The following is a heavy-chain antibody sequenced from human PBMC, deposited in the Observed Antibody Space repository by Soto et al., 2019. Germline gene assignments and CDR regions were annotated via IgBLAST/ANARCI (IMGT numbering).Heavy chain of an antibody. D-gene: IGHD5-18*01. CDR3: ARHEGYTYGGPFGAFDI. CDR2: IYYSGNS. Sequence: SETLSLTCTVSGASINTNDHYWAWIRRPPGKGLEWLGSIYYSGNSYYTPYLKSRVTISVDTSKNKFSLKLRSVTAADTAVYYCARHEGYTYGGPFGAFDIWGPGTMVTVSS. J-gene: IGHJ3*02. CDR1: GASINTNDHY. V-gene: IGHV4-39*01.